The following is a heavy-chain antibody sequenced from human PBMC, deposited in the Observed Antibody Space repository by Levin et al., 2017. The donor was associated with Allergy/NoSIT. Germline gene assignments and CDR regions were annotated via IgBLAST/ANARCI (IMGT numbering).Heavy chain of an antibody. CDR2: IYHDGST. Sequence: PGGSLRLSCAVSGPSINSGYYWGWIRQPPGKGLEWIGRIYHDGSTYYNPSLKSRVTISLDTSKNQFSLKLSSVTAADTAVYYCARTLGYCSSGSCYYFDYWGHGTLVTVSS. CDR1: GPSINSGYY. CDR3: ARTLGYCSSGSCYYFDY. V-gene: IGHV4-38-2*01. J-gene: IGHJ4*01. D-gene: IGHD2-15*01.